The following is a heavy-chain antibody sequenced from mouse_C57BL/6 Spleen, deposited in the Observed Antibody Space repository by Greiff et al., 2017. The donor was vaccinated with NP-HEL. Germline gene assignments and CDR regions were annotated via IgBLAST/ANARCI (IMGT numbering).Heavy chain of an antibody. CDR1: GYAFTNYL. J-gene: IGHJ3*01. D-gene: IGHD2-3*01. CDR3: ARSGDDGYYRAWFAY. V-gene: IGHV1-54*01. Sequence: VQLQQSGAELVRPGTSVKVSCKASGYAFTNYLIEWVKQRPGQGLEWIGVINPGSGGTNYNEKFKGKATLTADKSSSTAYMQLSSLTSEDSAVYFCARSGDDGYYRAWFAYWGQGTLVTVSA. CDR2: INPGSGGT.